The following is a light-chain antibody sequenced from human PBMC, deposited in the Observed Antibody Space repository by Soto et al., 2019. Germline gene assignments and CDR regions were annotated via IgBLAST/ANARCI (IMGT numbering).Light chain of an antibody. J-gene: IGKJ5*01. CDR2: GAS. V-gene: IGKV3-20*01. Sequence: VVLTQSPGTLSLSPGERATLSCRASQSVSSSYLAWYQQKPGQAPRLLIYGASNRASGIPDRFSGSGSGTDFTLTINRLEPEDFAVYYCQQYGSSITFGEGTRLEIK. CDR3: QQYGSSIT. CDR1: QSVSSSY.